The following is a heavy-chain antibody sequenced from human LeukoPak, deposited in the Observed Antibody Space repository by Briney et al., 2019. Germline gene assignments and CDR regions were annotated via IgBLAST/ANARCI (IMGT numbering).Heavy chain of an antibody. V-gene: IGHV4-30-4*01. J-gene: IGHJ3*02. CDR2: IYYSGST. CDR1: GGSISSGDYY. CDR3: ARDPLTTLGGGAFDI. D-gene: IGHD3-16*01. Sequence: PSETLSLTCTVSGGSISSGDYYWSWIRQPPGKGLEWIGYIYYSGSTYYNPPLKSRVTISVDTSKNQFSLKLSSVTAADTAVYYCARDPLTTLGGGAFDIWGQGTMVTVSS.